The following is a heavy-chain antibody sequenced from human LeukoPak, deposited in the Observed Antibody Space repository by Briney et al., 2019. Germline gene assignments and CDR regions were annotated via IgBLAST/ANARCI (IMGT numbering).Heavy chain of an antibody. CDR1: GYTFTSYD. CDR3: ARGPKSYGGNERVDY. D-gene: IGHD4-23*01. Sequence: ASVKVSCKASGYTFTSYDINWVRQATGQGLEWMGWMNPNSGNTGYAQKFQGRVTITRNTSISTGYMELSSLRSEDTAVYYCARGPKSYGGNERVDYWGQGTLVTVSS. CDR2: MNPNSGNT. V-gene: IGHV1-8*03. J-gene: IGHJ4*02.